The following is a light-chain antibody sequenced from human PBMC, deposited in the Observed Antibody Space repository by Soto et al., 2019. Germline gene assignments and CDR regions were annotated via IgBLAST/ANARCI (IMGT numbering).Light chain of an antibody. CDR3: QQFSSYPLT. V-gene: IGKV3-15*01. CDR1: QRVSRN. CDR2: DAS. Sequence: EIVMTQSPATLSVSPGERATLSCRASQRVSRNLAWYQQKPGQAPRLLIYDASTRATGIPARFSGSGSETEFTLTISSLQSEDYAIXXCQQFSSYPLTFGGGTKVDIK. J-gene: IGKJ4*01.